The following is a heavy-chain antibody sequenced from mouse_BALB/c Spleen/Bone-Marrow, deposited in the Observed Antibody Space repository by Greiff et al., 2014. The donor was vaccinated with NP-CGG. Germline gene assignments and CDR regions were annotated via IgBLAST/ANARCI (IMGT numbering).Heavy chain of an antibody. CDR2: IDPANGNT. CDR3: AYYRYDGGGFAF. J-gene: IGHJ3*01. Sequence: EVQGVESGAELVKPGASVKLSCTASGFNIKDTYMHWVKQRPEQGLEWIVGIDPANGNTKYDPKFQGKATITADTSSNTAYLQLSSLTSEDTAVYYCAYYRYDGGGFAFWGQGTLVTVSA. V-gene: IGHV14-3*02. D-gene: IGHD2-14*01. CDR1: GFNIKDTY.